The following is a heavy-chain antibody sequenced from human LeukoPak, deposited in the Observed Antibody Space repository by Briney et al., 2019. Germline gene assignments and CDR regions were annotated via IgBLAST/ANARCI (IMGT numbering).Heavy chain of an antibody. CDR2: MNPNSGNT. CDR1: GYTFTSYD. V-gene: IGHV1-8*03. Sequence: GASVKVSCKASGYTFTSYDINWVRQATGQGLEWMGWMNPNSGNTGYAQKFQGRVTITRNTSISTAYMELSSLRSEDTAVYYCARGRVPAALNHFDHWGQGTLVAVSS. CDR3: ARGRVPAALNHFDH. J-gene: IGHJ4*02. D-gene: IGHD2-2*01.